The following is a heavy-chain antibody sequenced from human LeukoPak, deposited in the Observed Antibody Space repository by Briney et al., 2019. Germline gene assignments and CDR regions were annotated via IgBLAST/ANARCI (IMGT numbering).Heavy chain of an antibody. CDR2: IGST. D-gene: IGHD3-10*01. V-gene: IGHV4-59*01. CDR1: GDSLSSYY. Sequence: SETLSLTCIVSGDSLSSYYWTWIRQPPGKGLEWIGNIGSTNYNPSLKGRVNISIDTSKKHFSLTLSSLTAADTAQYYCPRASRHYFGSGVNLQPWPAGLHVWGEGTTVTVSA. J-gene: IGHJ6*04. CDR3: PRASRHYFGSGVNLQPWPAGLHV.